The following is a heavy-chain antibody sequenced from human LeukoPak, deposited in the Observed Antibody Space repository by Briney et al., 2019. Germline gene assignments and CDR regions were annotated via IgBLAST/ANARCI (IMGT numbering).Heavy chain of an antibody. V-gene: IGHV4-4*07. J-gene: IGHJ4*02. Sequence: PSETLSLTCTVSGGSISSYYWSWIRQPAGKGLEWIGRIYTSGSTNYNPSLKSRVTMSVDTSKNQFSLKLSSVTAADTAVYYCARFGPMVRGPDDDYWGQGTLVTVSS. D-gene: IGHD3-10*01. CDR3: ARFGPMVRGPDDDY. CDR1: GGSISSYY. CDR2: IYTSGST.